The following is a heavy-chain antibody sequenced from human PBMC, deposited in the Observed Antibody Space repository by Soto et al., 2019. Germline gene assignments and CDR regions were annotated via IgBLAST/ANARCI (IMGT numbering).Heavy chain of an antibody. V-gene: IGHV1-3*01. J-gene: IGHJ6*02. D-gene: IGHD2-2*02. CDR1: GYTFTSYA. CDR3: ARVVVVPAAIQGDYYYGMDV. Sequence: ASVKVSCKASGYTFTSYAMHWVRQAPGQRLEWMGWINAGNGNTKYSQKFQGRVTITRDTSASTAYMELSSLRSEDTTVYYCARVVVVPAAIQGDYYYGMDVWGQGTTVTVSS. CDR2: INAGNGNT.